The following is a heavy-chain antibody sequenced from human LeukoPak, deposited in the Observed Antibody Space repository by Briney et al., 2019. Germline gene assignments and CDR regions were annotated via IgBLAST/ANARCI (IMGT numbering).Heavy chain of an antibody. CDR2: IYYSGST. Sequence: TASETLSLTCTVSGGSVSSGTYYWSWIRQPPGKGLEWIGYIYYSGSTNYNPSLKSRVTISVDTSKNQCSLKLSSVTTADTAVYYRTRSTNLEAFDIWGQGTMVTVSS. V-gene: IGHV4-61*01. CDR1: GGSVSSGTYY. CDR3: TRSTNLEAFDI. J-gene: IGHJ3*02. D-gene: IGHD2-8*01.